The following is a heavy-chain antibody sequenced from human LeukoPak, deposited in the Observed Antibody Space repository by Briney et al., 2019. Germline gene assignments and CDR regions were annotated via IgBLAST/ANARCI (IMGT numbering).Heavy chain of an antibody. J-gene: IGHJ6*03. CDR2: ISSSSSYI. V-gene: IGHV3-21*04. CDR3: ARESMVVTGVYYYYYMDV. Sequence: GGSLRLSCAASGFTFSSYSMNWVRQAPGKGLEWVSSISSSSSYIYYADSVKGRFTISRDNAKNSLYLQMNSLRAEDTAVYYCARESMVVTGVYYYYYMDVRGKGTTVTVPS. D-gene: IGHD4-23*01. CDR1: GFTFSSYS.